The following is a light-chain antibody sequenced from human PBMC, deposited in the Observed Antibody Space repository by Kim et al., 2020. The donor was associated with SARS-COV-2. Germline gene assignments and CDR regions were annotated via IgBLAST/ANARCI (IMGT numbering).Light chain of an antibody. CDR3: MQGIHPIT. V-gene: IGKV2-30*01. J-gene: IGKJ5*01. Sequence: QPAASSCRSSQSHVYSDGNTYLHWFEQRPGQSPRRLIYKLSNRDSGVPDRFSGSGSGTDFTLKISRGEAEDVGVYYCMQGIHPITFGQGKRLEI. CDR1: QSHVYSDGNTY. CDR2: KLS.